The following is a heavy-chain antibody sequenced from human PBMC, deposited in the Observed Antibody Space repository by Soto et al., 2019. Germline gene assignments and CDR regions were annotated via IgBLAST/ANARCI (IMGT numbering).Heavy chain of an antibody. CDR2: IYYSGST. CDR1: GGSISSGDYY. Sequence: QVQLQESGPGLVKPSQTLSLTCTVSGGSISSGDYYWSWIRQPPGKGLEWIGYIYYSGSTYYNPSLKSRVTIAVDTSKNQFSLKLSSVTAADTAVYYCARGGLWGYSYGYPVVLDIWGQGTMVTVSS. D-gene: IGHD5-18*01. J-gene: IGHJ3*02. V-gene: IGHV4-30-4*01. CDR3: ARGGLWGYSYGYPVVLDI.